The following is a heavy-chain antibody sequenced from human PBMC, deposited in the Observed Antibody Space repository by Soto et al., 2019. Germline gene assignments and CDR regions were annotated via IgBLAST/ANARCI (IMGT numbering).Heavy chain of an antibody. D-gene: IGHD3-3*01. V-gene: IGHV3-23*01. CDR3: AKERNDFWSGTTGGFDN. J-gene: IGHJ4*02. CDR2: ISGSGGTT. CDR1: GFTFSGYS. Sequence: PGGSLRLSCAASGFTFSGYSMSWVRQAPGKGLDWVSGISGSGGTTYYADSVKGRFTISRDNPKNTVFVQMNSLRPEDTAIYYCAKERNDFWSGTTGGFDNWGQGLLVTVSS.